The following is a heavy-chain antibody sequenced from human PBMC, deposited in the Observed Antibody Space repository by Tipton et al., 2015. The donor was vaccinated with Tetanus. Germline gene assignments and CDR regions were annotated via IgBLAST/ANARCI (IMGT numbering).Heavy chain of an antibody. J-gene: IGHJ4*01. D-gene: IGHD3-10*01. CDR3: AREGSGQDFDY. Sequence: SLRLSCTASGFSVSNNYMSRVRQAPGKGLEWVSVIYIGGSIYYTDSVKGRFTISRDNSKNTLFLQMNSLRVEDTAVYYCAREGSGQDFDYWGRGPLVTVSS. V-gene: IGHV3-53*01. CDR1: GFSVSNNY. CDR2: IYIGGSI.